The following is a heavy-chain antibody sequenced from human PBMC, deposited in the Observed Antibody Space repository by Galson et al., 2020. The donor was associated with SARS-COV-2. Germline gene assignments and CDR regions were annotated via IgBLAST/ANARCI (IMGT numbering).Heavy chain of an antibody. Sequence: SETLSLTCTVSGDSLSIGTNYWPWIRPPPGKGLEWIGSIHFSGTTYYRPSLKSRVTISMDTSKNRFPLTVNSVTAADTAMYYCARESYSSPDYWGQGTLVTVSS. V-gene: IGHV4-39*06. CDR2: IHFSGTT. J-gene: IGHJ4*02. D-gene: IGHD6-13*01. CDR1: GDSLSIGTNY. CDR3: ARESYSSPDY.